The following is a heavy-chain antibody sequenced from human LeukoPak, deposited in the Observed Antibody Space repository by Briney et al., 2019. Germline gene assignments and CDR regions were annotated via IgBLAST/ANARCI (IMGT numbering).Heavy chain of an antibody. J-gene: IGHJ4*02. Sequence: ASETLSLTCTVSGGSISSGGYYWSWIRQPPGKGLEWIGYIYHSGSTYYNPSLKSRVTISVDRSKNQFSLKLNSVTAADTAVYYCARVSYSSGSNWGQGTLVTVSS. CDR1: GGSISSGGYY. D-gene: IGHD6-19*01. CDR2: IYHSGST. CDR3: ARVSYSSGSN. V-gene: IGHV4-30-2*01.